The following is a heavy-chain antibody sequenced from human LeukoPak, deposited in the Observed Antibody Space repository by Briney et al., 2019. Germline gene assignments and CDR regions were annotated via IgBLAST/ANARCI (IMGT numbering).Heavy chain of an antibody. Sequence: SETLSLTCTVSGASFNTDYHYWTWIRLPAGKGLEWIGRISATGSTNYNPSLKSRVTMSIDTSKNQFSLRLSSVTAADTAVYYCARAITIFGDPQSVYYMDVWGKGTTVTISS. CDR2: ISATGST. V-gene: IGHV4-61*02. CDR1: GASFNTDYHY. D-gene: IGHD3-10*02. J-gene: IGHJ6*03. CDR3: ARAITIFGDPQSVYYMDV.